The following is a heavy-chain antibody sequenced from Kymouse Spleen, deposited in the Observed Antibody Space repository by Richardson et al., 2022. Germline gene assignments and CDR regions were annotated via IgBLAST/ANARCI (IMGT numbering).Heavy chain of an antibody. CDR2: ISWNSGSI. V-gene: IGHV3-9*01. J-gene: IGHJ6*02. D-gene: IGHD3-10*01. CDR3: AKEYYYGSGSYNYYYYGMDV. Sequence: EVQLVESGGGLVQPGRSLRLSCAASGFTFDDYAMHWVRQAPGKGLEWVSGISWNSGSIGYADSVKGRFTISRDNAKNSLYLQMNSLRAEDTALYYCAKEYYYGSGSYNYYYYGMDVWGQGTTVTVSS. CDR1: GFTFDDYA.